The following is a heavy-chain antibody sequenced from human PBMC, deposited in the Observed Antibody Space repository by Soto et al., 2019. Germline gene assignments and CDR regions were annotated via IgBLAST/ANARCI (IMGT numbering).Heavy chain of an antibody. CDR2: MNPNSGNT. CDR1: GYTFTSYD. V-gene: IGHV1-8*01. J-gene: IGHJ5*02. CDR3: AREVNRDIVVVVAATIRYNWFDP. D-gene: IGHD2-15*01. Sequence: QVQLVQSGAEVKKPGASVKVSCKASGYTFTSYDINWVRQATGQGLEWMGWMNPNSGNTVYAQKFQGRVTMTRNTSISIANRELCSLRSEDSAVYYCAREVNRDIVVVVAATIRYNWFDPWGQGTLVIVSS.